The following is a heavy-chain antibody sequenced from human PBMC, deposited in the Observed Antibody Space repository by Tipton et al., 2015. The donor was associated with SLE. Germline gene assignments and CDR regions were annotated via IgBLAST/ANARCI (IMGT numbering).Heavy chain of an antibody. CDR3: ARQGGDSGSSGDY. J-gene: IGHJ4*02. Sequence: TLSLTCTVSGGSISSSSYYWGWLRQPPGTGLEWIGSIYYSGSTYYNPSLKSRFTISVDTPKNQFSLKLSSVTAADTAVYYCARQGGDSGSSGDYWGQGTLVTVSS. CDR2: IYYSGST. V-gene: IGHV4-39*07. D-gene: IGHD6-6*01. CDR1: GGSISSSSYY.